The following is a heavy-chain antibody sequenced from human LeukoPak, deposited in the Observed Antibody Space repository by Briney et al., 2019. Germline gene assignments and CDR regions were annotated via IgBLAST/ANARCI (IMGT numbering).Heavy chain of an antibody. CDR1: GYTFTSYY. V-gene: IGHV1-46*01. CDR3: ARDLMYSSSWYGDYYFDY. J-gene: IGHJ4*02. Sequence: ASVKVSCKASGYTFTSYYMHWVRQAPGQGLEWMGIINPSGGSTSYAQKFQGRVTMTRDTSISTAYMELSRLRSDDTAVYYCARDLMYSSSWYGDYYFDYWGQGTLVTVSS. CDR2: INPSGGST. D-gene: IGHD6-13*01.